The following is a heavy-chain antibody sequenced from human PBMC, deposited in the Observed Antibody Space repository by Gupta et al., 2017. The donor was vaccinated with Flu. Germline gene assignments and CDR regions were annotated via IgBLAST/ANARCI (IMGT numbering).Heavy chain of an antibody. V-gene: IGHV4-61*02. D-gene: IGHD1-26*01. CDR1: GGSINRPTHY. Sequence: QVQLQESGPGLVKPSQTLSLTCAVSGGSINRPTHYWSWIRQPAGKGLEWIGRIYKSGGTDSNPSLKSRVTMSLDMSKNQFSLDLASVTAADTAMYYCARQDGRNWFDPWGQGTLVTVAS. CDR2: IYKSGGT. J-gene: IGHJ5*02. CDR3: ARQDGRNWFDP.